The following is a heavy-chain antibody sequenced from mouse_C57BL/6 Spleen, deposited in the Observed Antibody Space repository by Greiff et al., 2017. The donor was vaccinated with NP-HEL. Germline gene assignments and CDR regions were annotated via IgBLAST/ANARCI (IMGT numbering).Heavy chain of an antibody. CDR1: GYAFTNYL. J-gene: IGHJ1*03. CDR2: INPGSGGT. V-gene: IGHV1-54*01. CDR3: ARSANGYWYFDV. D-gene: IGHD1-2*01. Sequence: QVQLKESGAELVRPGTSVKVSCKASGYAFTNYLIEWVKQRPGQGLEWIGVINPGSGGTNYNEKFKGKATLTADKSSSTAYMQLSSLTSEDSAVYFCARSANGYWYFDVWGTGTTVTVSS.